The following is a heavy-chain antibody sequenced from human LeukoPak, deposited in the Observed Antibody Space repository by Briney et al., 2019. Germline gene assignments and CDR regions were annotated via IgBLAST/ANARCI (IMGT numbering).Heavy chain of an antibody. Sequence: SETLSLTCTVSGGSISSSSYYWGWIRQPPGKGLEWIGSIYYSGSTYYNPSLKSRVPISVDTSKNQFSLKLSSVTAADTAMYYCARDRQYTKSFDYWGQGTLVTVSS. J-gene: IGHJ4*02. CDR2: IYYSGST. V-gene: IGHV4-39*07. CDR3: ARDRQYTKSFDY. CDR1: GGSISSSSYY. D-gene: IGHD1-1*01.